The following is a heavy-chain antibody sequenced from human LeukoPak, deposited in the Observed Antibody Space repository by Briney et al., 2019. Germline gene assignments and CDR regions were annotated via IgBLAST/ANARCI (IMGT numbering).Heavy chain of an antibody. J-gene: IGHJ4*02. CDR2: ISGSGGST. D-gene: IGHD2-2*01. V-gene: IGHV3-23*01. Sequence: GGSLRLSCAASGFTFSSHAMSWVRQAPGKGLEWVSAISGSGGSTYYADSVKGRFTISRDNSKNTLYLQMNSLRAEDTAVYYCAKDRKYCSSTSCPYYFDYWGQGTLVTVSS. CDR3: AKDRKYCSSTSCPYYFDY. CDR1: GFTFSSHA.